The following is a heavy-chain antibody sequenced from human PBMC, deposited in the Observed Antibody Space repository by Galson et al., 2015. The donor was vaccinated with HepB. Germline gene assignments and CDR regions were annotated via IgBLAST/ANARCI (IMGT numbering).Heavy chain of an antibody. J-gene: IGHJ4*02. Sequence: QSGAEVKKPGESLKISCKGSGYSFTSYWIGWVRQMPGKGLEWMGIIYPGDSDTRYSPSFQGQVTISADKSISTAYLQWSSLKASDTAMYYCARQNYDILTGYIDGDDWGQGTLVTVSS. D-gene: IGHD3-9*01. CDR2: IYPGDSDT. CDR1: GYSFTSYW. V-gene: IGHV5-51*01. CDR3: ARQNYDILTGYIDGDD.